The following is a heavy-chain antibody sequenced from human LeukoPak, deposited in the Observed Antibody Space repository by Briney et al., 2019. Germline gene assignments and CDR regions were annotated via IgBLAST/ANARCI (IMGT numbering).Heavy chain of an antibody. CDR2: ISGSGDTT. D-gene: IGHD5-18*01. V-gene: IGHV3-23*01. Sequence: GGSLRLSCAASGFTFSSYAMSWVRQAPGKGLEWVSAISGSGDTTYYADSVKGRFSISRDNSKNTLSLQMNNLRVEDTAVYYCASLDTALLNSAYWGQGTLVTVSS. J-gene: IGHJ4*02. CDR3: ASLDTALLNSAY. CDR1: GFTFSSYA.